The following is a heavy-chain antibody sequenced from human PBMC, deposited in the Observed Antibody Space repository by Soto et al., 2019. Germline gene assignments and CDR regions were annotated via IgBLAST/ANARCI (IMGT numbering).Heavy chain of an antibody. J-gene: IGHJ4*01. V-gene: IGHV1-18*01. CDR2: ISAKNGNT. Sequence: ASVKVSCKASGYNFTSYGISWVRQAPGQGLEWMGWISAKNGNTNLAQKFRGRVTMTTDTSTSTVHMELRSLKPDDTAVYYCAEDPPESPSDYWVHGTLLTGSS. CDR3: AEDPPESPSDY. CDR1: GYNFTSYG.